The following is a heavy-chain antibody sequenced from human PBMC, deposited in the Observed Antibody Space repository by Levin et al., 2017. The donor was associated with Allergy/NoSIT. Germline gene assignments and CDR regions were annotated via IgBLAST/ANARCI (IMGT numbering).Heavy chain of an antibody. Sequence: GGSLRLSCAASGFTFSSYSMNWVRQAPGKGLEWVSSISSSSSYIYYADSVKGRFTISRDNAKNSLYLQMNSLRAEDTAVYYCARARRSGPYYYGMDVWGQGTTVTVSS. D-gene: IGHD6-6*01. V-gene: IGHV3-21*01. CDR3: ARARRSGPYYYGMDV. CDR2: ISSSSSYI. CDR1: GFTFSSYS. J-gene: IGHJ6*02.